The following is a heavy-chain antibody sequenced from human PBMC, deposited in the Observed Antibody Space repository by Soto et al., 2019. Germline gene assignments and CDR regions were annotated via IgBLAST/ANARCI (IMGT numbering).Heavy chain of an antibody. CDR3: ARDRTANSYYYHGMDV. D-gene: IGHD2-21*02. CDR2: ISVTSNYI. Sequence: GGSLRLSCAASGFTFSSYSMNWVRQAPGTGLEWVSSISVTSNYIYHVESVKGRFTVSRDNAKNSLYLQMNSLRAEDTAVYYCARDRTANSYYYHGMDVWGQGTTVTVSS. V-gene: IGHV3-21*01. J-gene: IGHJ6*02. CDR1: GFTFSSYS.